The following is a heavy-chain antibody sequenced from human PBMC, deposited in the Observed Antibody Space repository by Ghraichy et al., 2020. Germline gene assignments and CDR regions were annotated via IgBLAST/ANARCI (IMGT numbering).Heavy chain of an antibody. Sequence: SQTLSLTCGVSGAGVSLTDWYWNWIRQSPGKRLEWIGKIHPSGYTSYNPSLEGRATMSLDTSRNQFSLQLTSVSAADTAVYYCARGHDHSKQGYWGPGTLVTVSS. CDR3: ARGHDHSKQGY. CDR1: GAGVSLTDWY. V-gene: IGHV4-34*01. J-gene: IGHJ4*02. CDR2: IHPSGYT. D-gene: IGHD4-11*01.